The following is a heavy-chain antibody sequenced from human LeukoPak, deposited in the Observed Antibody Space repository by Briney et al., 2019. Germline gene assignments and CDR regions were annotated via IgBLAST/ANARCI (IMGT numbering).Heavy chain of an antibody. D-gene: IGHD2-8*01. CDR3: ARAGGEMVYAGDFDY. J-gene: IGHJ4*02. Sequence: GGSLRLSCAASGFTFSSYWMSWVRQAPGKGLEWVANIKQDGSEKYYVDSVKGRFTISRDNAKNSLYLQMNSLRAEDTAVYYCARAGGEMVYAGDFDYWGQGTLVTVSS. CDR1: GFTFSSYW. V-gene: IGHV3-7*01. CDR2: IKQDGSEK.